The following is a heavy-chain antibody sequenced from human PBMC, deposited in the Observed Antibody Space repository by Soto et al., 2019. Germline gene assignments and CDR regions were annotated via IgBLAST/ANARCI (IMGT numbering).Heavy chain of an antibody. D-gene: IGHD3-22*01. V-gene: IGHV1-69*13. CDR2: IIPIFGTA. CDR3: ARDYDSSGYYPNWFDP. CDR1: GGTFSSYA. Sequence: ASVKVSCKASGGTFSSYAISWVRQAPGQGLEWMGGIIPIFGTANYAQKFQGRVTITADESTSTAYMELSSLRSEDTAVYYCARDYDSSGYYPNWFDPWGQGTLVTVSS. J-gene: IGHJ5*02.